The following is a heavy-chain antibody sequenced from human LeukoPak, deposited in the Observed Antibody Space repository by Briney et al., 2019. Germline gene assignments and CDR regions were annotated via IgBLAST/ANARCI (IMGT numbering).Heavy chain of an antibody. CDR1: GFTFSGHW. D-gene: IGHD2/OR15-2a*01. CDR3: ARVLPIDY. Sequence: GGSLRLSCAASGFTFSGHWMHWVRQAPGKGLVWVSRINLDGSGTNYADSVKGRFTISRDNAKNTLYLQMNSLRAEDTAVYYCARVLPIDYRGQGTLVTVSS. CDR2: INLDGSGT. V-gene: IGHV3-74*01. J-gene: IGHJ4*02.